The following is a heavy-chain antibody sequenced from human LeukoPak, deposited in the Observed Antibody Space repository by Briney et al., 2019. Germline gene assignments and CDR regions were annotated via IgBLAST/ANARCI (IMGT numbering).Heavy chain of an antibody. CDR2: ITTSGTYI. CDR1: GFTFSNYN. V-gene: IGHV3-21*01. J-gene: IGHJ6*03. D-gene: IGHD1-26*01. Sequence: GGSLRLSCAASGFTFSNYNMNWVRQAPGKAMEWVSSITTSGTYIFYADSVKGRFTISRDNAKNSLYLQMDRLGPEDTAVYYCPRDPYSGNYGNYYYYYMDVWGKGTTVTVSS. CDR3: PRDPYSGNYGNYYYYYMDV.